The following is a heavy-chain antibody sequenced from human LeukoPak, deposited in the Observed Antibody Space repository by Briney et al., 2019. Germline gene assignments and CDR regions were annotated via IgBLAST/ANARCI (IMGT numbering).Heavy chain of an antibody. CDR3: AKNLPGGYSYGYVNYYYYGMDV. CDR1: GGSISSSSYY. Sequence: MSSETLSLTCTVSGGSISSSSYYWGWIRQPPGKGLEWIGSIYYSGSTYYNPSLKSRVTISVDTSKNQFSLKLSSVTAADTAVYYCAKNLPGGYSYGYVNYYYYGMDVWGQGTTVTVSS. V-gene: IGHV4-39*07. CDR2: IYYSGST. J-gene: IGHJ6*02. D-gene: IGHD5-18*01.